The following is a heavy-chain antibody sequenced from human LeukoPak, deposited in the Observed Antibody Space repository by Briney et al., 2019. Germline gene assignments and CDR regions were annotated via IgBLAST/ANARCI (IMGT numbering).Heavy chain of an antibody. D-gene: IGHD4-23*01. J-gene: IGHJ5*01. CDR2: INSDGSSI. Sequence: PGGSLRLSCAASGFTFSNYWMHWVRQAPGKGLVWVSRINSDGSSITYADSVKGRFTIPRDNAKNTLYLQVNSLRAEDTAVYYCARTEGTVAYDSWGQGTLVTVSS. CDR1: GFTFSNYW. V-gene: IGHV3-74*01. CDR3: ARTEGTVAYDS.